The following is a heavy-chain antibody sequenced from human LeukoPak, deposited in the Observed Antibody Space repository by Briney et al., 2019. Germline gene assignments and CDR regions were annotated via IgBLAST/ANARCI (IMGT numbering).Heavy chain of an antibody. CDR3: ARQQAVPVPGIDY. CDR2: ISPGGSDT. J-gene: IGHJ4*02. D-gene: IGHD6-19*01. V-gene: IGHV5-51*01. CDR1: GYNFNIYW. Sequence: GESLQISCEASGYNFNIYWIGWVRQMPGKGLEWMGIISPGGSDTRYSPSFEGQVTISADRSINTAYLQWSSLKASDTAIYYCARQQAVPVPGIDYWGQGTVVIVSS.